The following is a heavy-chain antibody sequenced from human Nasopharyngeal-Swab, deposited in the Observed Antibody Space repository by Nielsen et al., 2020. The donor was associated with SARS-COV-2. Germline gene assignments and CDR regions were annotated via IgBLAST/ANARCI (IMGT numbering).Heavy chain of an antibody. D-gene: IGHD3-10*01. CDR2: IDYSGST. V-gene: IGHV4-59*01. CDR3: ARGSGRHYPLYYYYYMDV. CDR1: GGSISTYY. J-gene: IGHJ6*03. Sequence: GSLRLSCTVSGGSISTYYWTWIRQPPGKSLEWIGYIDYSGSTNYNPSLKSRVTMSAATSEKQFSLKLHSVTAADTAVYYCARGSGRHYPLYYYYYMDVWGKGTTVTVSS.